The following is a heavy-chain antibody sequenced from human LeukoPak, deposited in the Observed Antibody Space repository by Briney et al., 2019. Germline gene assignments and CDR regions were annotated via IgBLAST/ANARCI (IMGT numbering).Heavy chain of an antibody. D-gene: IGHD3-22*01. CDR2: FDPEDGET. V-gene: IGHV1-24*01. CDR3: ATAPSTKRSIVVVFDY. CDR1: GYTLTELS. Sequence: GASVKVSCKVSGYTLTELSMHWVRQASGKGLEWMGGFDPEDGETVYAQKFQGRVTMTEDTSTDTAYMELSSLRSEDTAVYYCATAPSTKRSIVVVFDYWGQGTLVTVSS. J-gene: IGHJ4*02.